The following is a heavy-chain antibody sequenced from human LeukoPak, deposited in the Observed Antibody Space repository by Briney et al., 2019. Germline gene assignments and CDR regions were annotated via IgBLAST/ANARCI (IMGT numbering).Heavy chain of an antibody. D-gene: IGHD6-13*01. CDR3: ARSSWYESNWFDP. CDR1: GSPFTSYW. J-gene: IGHJ5*02. CDR2: IYPGDSDT. V-gene: IGHV5-51*01. Sequence: GESLQISCQGSGSPFTSYWIGWVRPLPGKGLEWMGIIYPGDSDTRYSPSFQGQVTISADKSISTAYLQWSSLKASDTAMYYCARSSWYESNWFDPWGRGTLVTVSS.